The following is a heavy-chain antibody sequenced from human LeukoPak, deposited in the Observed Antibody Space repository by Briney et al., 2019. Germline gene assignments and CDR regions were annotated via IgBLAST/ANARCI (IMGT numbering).Heavy chain of an antibody. D-gene: IGHD1-26*01. CDR3: ARGHSGSYRRGPFDY. Sequence: SETLSLTCTVSGGSISSYYWSWIRQPPGKGLEWIGYIYYSGSTNCNPSLKSRVTISVDTSKNQFSLKLSSVTAADTAVYYCARGHSGSYRRGPFDYWGQGTLVTVSS. CDR1: GGSISSYY. CDR2: IYYSGST. V-gene: IGHV4-59*01. J-gene: IGHJ4*02.